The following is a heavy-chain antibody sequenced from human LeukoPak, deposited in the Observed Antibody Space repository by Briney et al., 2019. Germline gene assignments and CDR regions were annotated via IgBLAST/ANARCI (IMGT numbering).Heavy chain of an antibody. D-gene: IGHD3-10*01. Sequence: ASVKVSCKASGYTFTGYYMHWVRQAPGQGLEWMGWINPNSGGTNYAQKFQGRVTMTRDTSIGTAYMELSRLRSDDTAVYYCARDHALLWFGELYPLYYWGQGTLVTVSS. CDR1: GYTFTGYY. CDR3: ARDHALLWFGELYPLYY. J-gene: IGHJ4*02. CDR2: INPNSGGT. V-gene: IGHV1-2*02.